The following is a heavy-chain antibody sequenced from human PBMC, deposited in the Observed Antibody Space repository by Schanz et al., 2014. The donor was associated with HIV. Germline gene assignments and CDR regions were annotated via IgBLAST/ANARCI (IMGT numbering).Heavy chain of an antibody. CDR1: GFTFSNYG. CDR3: AKFGRLLGNFDD. V-gene: IGHV3-33*05. Sequence: VQLLDSGGGLVQPGGSLRLSCTASGFTFSNYGMHWVRQAPGKGLEWVAVISHDGCKKYYADSVRGRITISRDNSKNTLYLQMNSLRAEDTAVYYCAKFGRLLGNFDDWGQGTLVTVSS. J-gene: IGHJ4*02. CDR2: ISHDGCKK. D-gene: IGHD2-15*01.